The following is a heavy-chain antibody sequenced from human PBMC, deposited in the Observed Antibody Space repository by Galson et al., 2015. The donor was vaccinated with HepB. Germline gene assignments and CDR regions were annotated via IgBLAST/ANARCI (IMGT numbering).Heavy chain of an antibody. J-gene: IGHJ6*02. CDR3: ARDLEGIVVVPASNIYYYYGMDV. CDR2: ISSSSSYI. D-gene: IGHD2-2*01. CDR1: GFTFSSYS. V-gene: IGHV3-21*01. Sequence: SLRLSCAASGFTFSSYSMNWVRQAPGKGLEWVSSISSSSSYIYYADSVKGRFTISRDNAKNSLYLQMNSLRAEDTAVYYCARDLEGIVVVPASNIYYYYGMDVWGQGTTVTVSS.